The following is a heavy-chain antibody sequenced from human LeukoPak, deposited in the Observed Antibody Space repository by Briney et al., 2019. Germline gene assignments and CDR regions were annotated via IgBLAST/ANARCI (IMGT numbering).Heavy chain of an antibody. J-gene: IGHJ6*02. V-gene: IGHV3-30-3*01. CDR1: GFTFSSYT. CDR2: ISYDGSNK. CDR3: ARGLHYYYYGMDV. Sequence: QPGRSLRLSCAASGFTFSSYTMHWVCQAPGKGLEWVAVISYDGSNKYYADSVKGRFTISRDNSKNTLYLQMNSLRAEDTAVYYCARGLHYYYYGMDVWGQGTTVTVSS. D-gene: IGHD3-10*01.